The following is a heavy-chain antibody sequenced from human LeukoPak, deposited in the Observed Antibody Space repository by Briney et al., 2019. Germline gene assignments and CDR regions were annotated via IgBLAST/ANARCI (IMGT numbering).Heavy chain of an antibody. CDR2: ISYDGSNK. CDR1: GFTFSSYG. CDR3: AKDREGSSWFDY. V-gene: IGHV3-30*18. Sequence: GGSLRLCCAASGFTFSSYGMHWVRQAPGKGLEWVAVISYDGSNKYYADSVKGRFTISRDNSKNTLYLQMNSLRAEDTAVYYCAKDREGSSWFDYWGQGTLVTVSS. D-gene: IGHD6-13*01. J-gene: IGHJ4*02.